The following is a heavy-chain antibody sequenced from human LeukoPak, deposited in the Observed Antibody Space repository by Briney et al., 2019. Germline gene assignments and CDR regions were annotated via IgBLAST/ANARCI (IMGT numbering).Heavy chain of an antibody. CDR2: INIDGSTS. Sequence: GGSLRLSCAASGFTFSSYWMHWVRQAPGKGLVWVSRINIDGSTSNYADSVKGRFTISRDNAKNSVYLQMNSLRAEDTAVYYCARDPSRGYSYGYGDNWGQGTLVTVSS. CDR1: GFTFSSYW. CDR3: ARDPSRGYSYGYGDN. D-gene: IGHD5-18*01. V-gene: IGHV3-74*01. J-gene: IGHJ4*02.